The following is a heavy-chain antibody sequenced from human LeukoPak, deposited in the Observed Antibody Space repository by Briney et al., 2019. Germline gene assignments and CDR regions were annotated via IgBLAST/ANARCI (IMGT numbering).Heavy chain of an antibody. Sequence: GGSLRLSCAASGFTFSSYAMSWVRQAPGKGLEWVSAISGSGGSTYYADFVKGRFTISRDNSKNTLYLQMNSLRAEDTAVYYCAKGRSLWFGELSTNWGQGTLVTVPS. CDR1: GFTFSSYA. V-gene: IGHV3-23*01. D-gene: IGHD3-10*01. J-gene: IGHJ4*02. CDR2: ISGSGGST. CDR3: AKGRSLWFGELSTN.